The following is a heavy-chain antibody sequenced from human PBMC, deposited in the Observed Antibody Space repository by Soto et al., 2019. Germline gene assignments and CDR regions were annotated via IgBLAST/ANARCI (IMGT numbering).Heavy chain of an antibody. CDR3: ARGGDYGGNSYLDY. Sequence: EVQLVESGGGLVQPGGSLRLSCAASGFIFSSYDMHWVRQATGKGLEWVSAIGTAGDTYYPGSVKGRFTISRENAKNSLYHQMNTLRAEDTAVYYCARGGDYGGNSYLDYWGRGTLVTVSS. CDR2: IGTAGDT. J-gene: IGHJ4*02. CDR1: GFIFSSYD. D-gene: IGHD4-17*01. V-gene: IGHV3-13*01.